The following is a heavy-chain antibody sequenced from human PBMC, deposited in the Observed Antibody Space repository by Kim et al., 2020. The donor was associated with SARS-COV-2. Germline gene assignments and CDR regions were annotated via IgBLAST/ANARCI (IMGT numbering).Heavy chain of an antibody. V-gene: IGHV3-7*03. D-gene: IGHD1-26*01. CDR1: GFTFSSYW. J-gene: IGHJ6*02. Sequence: GGSLRLSCAASGFTFSSYWMSWVRQAPGKGLEWVANIKQDGSEKYYVDSVKGRFTISRDNAKNSLYLQMNSLRAEDTAVYYCARDSLGSGSYYYYYGMDVWGQGTTVTVSS. CDR3: ARDSLGSGSYYYYYGMDV. CDR2: IKQDGSEK.